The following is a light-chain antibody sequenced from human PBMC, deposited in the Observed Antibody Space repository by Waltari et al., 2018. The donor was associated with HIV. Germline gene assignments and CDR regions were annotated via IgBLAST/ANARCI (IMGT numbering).Light chain of an antibody. CDR2: HTN. CDR3: AAWDDSLSAWL. V-gene: IGLV1-47*01. Sequence: QSVLPQPPSASGTPGPRVTISCSGSSPNIVPNYVSWYKQFPGTAPELVVYHTNQRPLGVPDRFSGSKSGTSASLAISGLRSEDEADYYCAAWDDSLSAWLFGGGTRLNVL. CDR1: SPNIVPNY. J-gene: IGLJ2*01.